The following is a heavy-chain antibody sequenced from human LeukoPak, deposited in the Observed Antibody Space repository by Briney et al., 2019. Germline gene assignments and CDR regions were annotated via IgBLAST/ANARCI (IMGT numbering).Heavy chain of an antibody. Sequence: PGGSLRLSCAASGFPFSNYWMHWVRQAPGKGLVWLSHITSDGSGTSYADSVKGRFTTSRDNAKYTLYLQMNSLRAEDTAVYYCAKDQGARYYGSGSSWFDPWGQGTLVTVSS. V-gene: IGHV3-74*01. CDR3: AKDQGARYYGSGSSWFDP. J-gene: IGHJ5*02. CDR1: GFPFSNYW. CDR2: ITSDGSGT. D-gene: IGHD3-10*01.